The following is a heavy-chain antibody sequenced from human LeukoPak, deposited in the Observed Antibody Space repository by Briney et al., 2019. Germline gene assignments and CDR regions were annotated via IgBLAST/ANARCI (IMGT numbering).Heavy chain of an antibody. CDR2: IYPGDSDT. Sequence: GESLKISCKGSGYSFTSYWIGWVRQMPGKGLEWMGIIYPGDSDTRYSPSFQGQVTISADKSISTAYLQWSSLKASDTAMYYCARHNWGLRVAAAEIDYWGQGTLVTVSS. CDR3: ARHNWGLRVAAAEIDY. J-gene: IGHJ4*02. D-gene: IGHD6-13*01. CDR1: GYSFTSYW. V-gene: IGHV5-51*01.